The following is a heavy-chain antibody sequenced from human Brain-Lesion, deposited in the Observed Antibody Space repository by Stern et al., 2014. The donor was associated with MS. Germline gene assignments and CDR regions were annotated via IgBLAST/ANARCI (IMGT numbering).Heavy chain of an antibody. V-gene: IGHV4-4*02. CDR3: ARELPDLNAFDI. D-gene: IGHD1-14*01. Sequence: QLQLQESGPGLVKPSGTLSLTCAVSGGSISSSNWWSWVRQSPGKGLGWVGEIYHSGGTKYSPSFGRLVIISVDKSKNQFSLKLSYVTAADTAVYYCARELPDLNAFDIWGQGTMVTVSS. CDR2: IYHSGGT. J-gene: IGHJ3*02. CDR1: GGSISSSNW.